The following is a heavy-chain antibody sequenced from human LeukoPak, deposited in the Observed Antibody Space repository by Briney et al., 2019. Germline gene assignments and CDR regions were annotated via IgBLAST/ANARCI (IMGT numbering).Heavy chain of an antibody. CDR3: ARMGVSYYYDSSTYYPVAFDV. J-gene: IGHJ3*01. CDR2: IFHSGSI. Sequence: TSETLSLTCAVSGYSISSGYYWGWIRQSPGKGLEWIGTIFHSGSIYYNPSLKSRVTLSVDTSKNQFSLTLSSVTAADTPVYYCARMGVSYYYDSSTYYPVAFDVWGQGTMVAVSS. V-gene: IGHV4-38-2*01. CDR1: GYSISSGYY. D-gene: IGHD3-22*01.